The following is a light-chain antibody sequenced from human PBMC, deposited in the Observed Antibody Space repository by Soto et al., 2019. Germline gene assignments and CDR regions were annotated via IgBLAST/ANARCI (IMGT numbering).Light chain of an antibody. V-gene: IGLV1-44*01. CDR3: AAWDDSLNGVV. J-gene: IGLJ2*01. CDR1: SSNIGSNT. Sequence: QLVLTQPPSASGTPGQRVTISCSGSSSNIGSNTVNWYQQLPGTAPKLLIYSNNQRPSGVPDRFSGSKSGTSASQAISGLQSEDEADYYCAAWDDSLNGVVFGGGTKLTVL. CDR2: SNN.